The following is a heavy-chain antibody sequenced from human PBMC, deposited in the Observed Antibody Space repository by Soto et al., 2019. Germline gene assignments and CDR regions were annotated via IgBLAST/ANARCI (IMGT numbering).Heavy chain of an antibody. J-gene: IGHJ4*02. CDR2: INHSGDT. D-gene: IGHD3-16*01. CDR3: ARIPTYYNYDWGNATY. Sequence: QVRPQQWGTGLLKPSETLSLKCAIYGASFSGYYWGWIRQPPGGKLEWIGEINHSGDTNYNPSLKSRVTISADTSKNKFSLKLTSVTAADTAVYYCARIPTYYNYDWGNATYWGQGTLVTVPS. V-gene: IGHV4-34*02. CDR1: GASFSGYY.